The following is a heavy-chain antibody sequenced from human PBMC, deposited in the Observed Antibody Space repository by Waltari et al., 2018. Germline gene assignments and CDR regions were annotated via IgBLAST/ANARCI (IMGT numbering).Heavy chain of an antibody. Sequence: QVQLQESGPGLVKPSETLSLTCTVSGGSISRSYWSWIRQPPGKGLEWIGYIYYSGSTNYNPSLKSRVTISVDTSKNQFSLKLSSVTAADTAVYYCARPGYSSGWPNWYFDLWGRGTLVTVSS. V-gene: IGHV4-59*01. CDR2: IYYSGST. CDR1: GGSISRSY. D-gene: IGHD6-19*01. CDR3: ARPGYSSGWPNWYFDL. J-gene: IGHJ2*01.